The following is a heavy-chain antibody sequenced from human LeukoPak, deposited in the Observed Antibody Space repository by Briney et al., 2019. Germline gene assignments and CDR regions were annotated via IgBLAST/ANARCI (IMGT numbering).Heavy chain of an antibody. CDR3: AGGTHWFDP. V-gene: IGHV4-34*01. J-gene: IGHJ5*02. CDR2: INHSGST. CDR1: GGSFSGYY. Sequence: SETLSLTCAVYGGSFSGYYWYCIRQPPGKGLEWIGEINHSGSTNYNPSLKSRVTISVDTSKNQFSLRLRSVSAEDTAVYYCAGGTHWFDPWGQGTLVTVSS. D-gene: IGHD2-15*01.